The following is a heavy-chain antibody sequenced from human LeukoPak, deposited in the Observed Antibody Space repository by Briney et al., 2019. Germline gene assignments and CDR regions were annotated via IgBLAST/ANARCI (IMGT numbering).Heavy chain of an antibody. J-gene: IGHJ4*02. CDR2: IKQDGSEK. D-gene: IGHD6-19*01. Sequence: GGSLRLSCAASGFTFSSYWMSWVRQAPGKGLEWVANIKQDGSEKYYVDSVKGRFTISRDNAKNSLYLQMNSLRAGDTAVYYCARGLYSSGWYEGSFDYWGQGTLVTVSS. V-gene: IGHV3-7*01. CDR3: ARGLYSSGWYEGSFDY. CDR1: GFTFSSYW.